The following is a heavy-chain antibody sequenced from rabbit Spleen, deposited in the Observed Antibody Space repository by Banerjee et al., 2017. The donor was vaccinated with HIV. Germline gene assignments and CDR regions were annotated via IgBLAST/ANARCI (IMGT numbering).Heavy chain of an antibody. J-gene: IGHJ4*01. Sequence: QEQLVESGGGLVQPEGSLTLTCTASGFSFSSSYYMCWVRQAPGKGLEWIACIYAGSGGSTYYASWAKGRFTIFKTSSTTVTLQMTSLTAADTATYFCARGERSRGWAVDLWGQGTLVTVS. CDR1: GFSFSSSYY. D-gene: IGHD4-1*01. CDR2: IYAGSGGST. CDR3: ARGERSRGWAVDL. V-gene: IGHV1S45*01.